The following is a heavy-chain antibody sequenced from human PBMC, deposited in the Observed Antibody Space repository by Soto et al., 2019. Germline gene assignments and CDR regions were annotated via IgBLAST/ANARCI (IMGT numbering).Heavy chain of an antibody. D-gene: IGHD5-18*01. V-gene: IGHV3-7*01. CDR1: GLTFGSHC. J-gene: IGHJ6*02. CDR3: ARDRLQRSYLAMHV. Sequence: LGVSCASSGLTFGSHCVILVRLAPVKGLEWVAIINLDGSEDYYSGSVRCRFTISIDNAQNSLHLQMNSLRAEDTAVYYCARDRLQRSYLAMHVWGQGTPVTVSS. CDR2: INLDGSED.